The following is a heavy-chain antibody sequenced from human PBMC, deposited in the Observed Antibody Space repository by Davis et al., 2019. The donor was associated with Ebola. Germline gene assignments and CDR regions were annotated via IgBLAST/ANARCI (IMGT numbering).Heavy chain of an antibody. J-gene: IGHJ4*02. CDR2: ISSSGSTI. CDR1: GFTFSDYY. CDR3: ARELRVRVGIDY. D-gene: IGHD3-16*01. Sequence: GESLKISCAASGFTFSDYYMSWIRQAPGKGLEWVSYISSSGSTIYYADSVKGRFTISRDNAKNSLYLQMNSLRAEDTAVYYCARELRVRVGIDYWGQGTLVTVSS. V-gene: IGHV3-11*01.